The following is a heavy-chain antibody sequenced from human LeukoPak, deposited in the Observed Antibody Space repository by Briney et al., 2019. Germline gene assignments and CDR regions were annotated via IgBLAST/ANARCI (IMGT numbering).Heavy chain of an antibody. J-gene: IGHJ3*02. Sequence: GGSPKLSCAASGFTFSGSAMHWVRQASGKGLEWVGRIRSKANSYATAYAASVKGRFTTSRDDSKNTAYLQMNSLKTEDTAVYYCTRQVGYCSSTSCYPDAFDIWGQGTMVTVSS. CDR2: IRSKANSYAT. V-gene: IGHV3-73*01. CDR1: GFTFSGSA. D-gene: IGHD2-2*01. CDR3: TRQVGYCSSTSCYPDAFDI.